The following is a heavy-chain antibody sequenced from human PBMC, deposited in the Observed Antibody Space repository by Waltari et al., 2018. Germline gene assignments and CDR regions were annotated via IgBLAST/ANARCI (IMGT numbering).Heavy chain of an antibody. CDR3: VTGVNGWDF. D-gene: IGHD2-15*01. V-gene: IGHV3-13*01. Sequence: EVQLVESGGDLVQPGESLRLSCAASGFTFSTYDMHWVRQATGKGLGWVSGIGTVGETYYASSVKGRFTISRENAKNSLFLQMNSLRVEDTAVYYCVTGVNGWDFWGQGTLVTVSS. CDR2: IGTVGET. J-gene: IGHJ4*02. CDR1: GFTFSTYD.